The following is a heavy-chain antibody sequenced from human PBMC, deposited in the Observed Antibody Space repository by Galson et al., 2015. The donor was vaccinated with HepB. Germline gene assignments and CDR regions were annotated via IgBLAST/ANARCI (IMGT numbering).Heavy chain of an antibody. D-gene: IGHD5-24*01. V-gene: IGHV1-69*06. CDR2: IIPIFGTA. J-gene: IGHJ6*03. CDR3: ASSQERDGYNHRYYYYYMDV. CDR1: GGTFSSYA. Sequence: SVKVSCKASGGTFSSYAISWVRQAPGQGLEWMGGIIPIFGTANYAQKFQGRVTITADKSTSTAYMELSSLRSEDTAVYYCASSQERDGYNHRYYYYYMDVWGKGTTVTVSS.